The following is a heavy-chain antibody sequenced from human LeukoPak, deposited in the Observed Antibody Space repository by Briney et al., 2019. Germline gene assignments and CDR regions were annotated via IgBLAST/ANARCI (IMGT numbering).Heavy chain of an antibody. CDR3: ASGIRERGFDY. CDR1: GFTFSSYA. Sequence: GGSLRLSCAASGFTFSSYAMSWVRQAPGKGLEWVSAFSGSGGSTYYADSVKGRFTISRDNSKNTLYLQMNSLTAEDTALYFCASGIRERGFDYWGRGTLVTVSS. V-gene: IGHV3-23*01. CDR2: FSGSGGST. D-gene: IGHD1-1*01. J-gene: IGHJ4*02.